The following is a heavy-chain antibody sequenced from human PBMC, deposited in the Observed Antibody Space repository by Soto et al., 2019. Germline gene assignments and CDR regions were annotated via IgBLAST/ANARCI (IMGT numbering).Heavy chain of an antibody. CDR1: GFTFSSYA. J-gene: IGHJ4*02. V-gene: IGHV3-23*01. D-gene: IGHD6-13*01. Sequence: GGSLRLSCAGSGFTFSSYAMRWVRQAPGKGLEWVSAISGSGDSTYYTDSVKGRFTISRDNSKNTLYLQMNSLRAEDTVVYYCARRGPGTYFDYWGQGTLVTVSS. CDR2: ISGSGDST. CDR3: ARRGPGTYFDY.